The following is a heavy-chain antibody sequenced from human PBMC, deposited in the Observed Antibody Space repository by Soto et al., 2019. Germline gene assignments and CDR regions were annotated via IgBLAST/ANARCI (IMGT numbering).Heavy chain of an antibody. J-gene: IGHJ4*02. Sequence: EVQLVESGGGLVKPRGSLSVSCAASGFTFSNAWMSWVRQAPGNGLECVGRIKSKTDGGTTDYAAPVKGRFTISRDDSKNTLYLQMNSLKTEDTAVYYCTTDYCSSTSCYLLNFGSDYWGQGTLVTVSS. CDR2: IKSKTDGGTT. D-gene: IGHD2-2*01. V-gene: IGHV3-15*01. CDR1: GFTFSNAW. CDR3: TTDYCSSTSCYLLNFGSDY.